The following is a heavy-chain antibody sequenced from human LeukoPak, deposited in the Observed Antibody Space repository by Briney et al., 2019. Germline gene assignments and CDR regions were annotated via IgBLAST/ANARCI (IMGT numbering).Heavy chain of an antibody. CDR2: ISSSGSTI. V-gene: IGHV3-11*04. Sequence: SGGSLRLSCAASGFTFSDYYMSWIRQAPGKGLEWVSYISSSGSTIYYADSVKGRFTISRDNAKNSLYLQMNSLRDEDTAVYYCARSASTDMGSAFDIWGQGTMVTVSS. CDR1: GFTFSDYY. J-gene: IGHJ3*02. CDR3: ARSASTDMGSAFDI. D-gene: IGHD3-9*01.